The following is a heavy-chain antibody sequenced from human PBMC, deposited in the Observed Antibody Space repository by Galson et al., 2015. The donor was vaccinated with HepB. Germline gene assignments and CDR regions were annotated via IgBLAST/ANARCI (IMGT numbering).Heavy chain of an antibody. CDR1: GYIFARHA. CDR3: ARDGGSGRFFDV. CDR2: ISTNTGNP. J-gene: IGHJ6*02. Sequence: SVKVSCKASGYIFARHAMNWVRQAPGQGLEWMGWISTNTGNPTYAQGSTGRFVFSLDTSANTAYLQISSLESEDTAVFYCARDGGSGRFFDVWGQGTTVTVSS. D-gene: IGHD3-10*01. V-gene: IGHV7-4-1*02.